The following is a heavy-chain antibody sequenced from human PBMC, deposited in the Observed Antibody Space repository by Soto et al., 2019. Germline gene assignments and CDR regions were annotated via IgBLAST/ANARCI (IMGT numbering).Heavy chain of an antibody. CDR2: ISSSSSSI. D-gene: IGHD2-15*01. V-gene: IGHV3-48*01. Sequence: GGSLRLSCAASGFTFSSYSMNWSPRAQGKGLEWVSYISSSSSSIYYADSVEGRFTISRDNAKNSLYLQMKSLRAEDTAVYYCARPNYCSGGSCYSGYWGQGTLVTVSS. CDR3: ARPNYCSGGSCYSGY. J-gene: IGHJ4*02. CDR1: GFTFSSYS.